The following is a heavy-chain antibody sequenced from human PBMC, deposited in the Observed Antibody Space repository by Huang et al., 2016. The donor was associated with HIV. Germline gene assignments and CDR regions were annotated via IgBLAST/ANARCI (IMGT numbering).Heavy chain of an antibody. J-gene: IGHJ3*02. V-gene: IGHV5-51*03. CDR1: GYSFSTYW. CDR3: ASTASYSGSYRGAFDI. CDR2: FFPGDSDT. D-gene: IGHD1-26*01. Sequence: EVQLVQSGAEVKKPGEYLKISCKGSGYSFSTYWIGWVRQMPGKGLEWMVIFFPGDSDTRYSPSFQGQVTISADKSISTAYLQWSSLKASDTAMYYCASTASYSGSYRGAFDIWGQGTMVTVSS.